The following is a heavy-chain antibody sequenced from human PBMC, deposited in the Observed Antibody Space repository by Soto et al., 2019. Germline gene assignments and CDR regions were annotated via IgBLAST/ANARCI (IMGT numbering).Heavy chain of an antibody. CDR3: ARQVSAQFDY. CDR1: GGSISSGGYY. Sequence: PSATLSLTCTVSGGSISSGGYYWSWIRQHPGKGLEWIGYIYYSGSTYYNPSLKSRVTISVDTSNNQFSLKLSSVTAADTAVYYCARQVSAQFDYWGQGTLVTVSS. V-gene: IGHV4-31*03. J-gene: IGHJ4*02. CDR2: IYYSGST.